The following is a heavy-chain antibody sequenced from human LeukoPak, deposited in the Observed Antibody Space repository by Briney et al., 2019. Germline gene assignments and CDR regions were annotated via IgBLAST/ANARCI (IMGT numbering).Heavy chain of an antibody. Sequence: SETLSLTCTVSGGSISSYYWSWIRQPPGKGLEWIGYIYYSGSTNYNPSLKSRVTISVDTSKNQFSLKLSSVTAADTAVYYCARDDSEIIDYWGQGTLVTVSS. CDR2: IYYSGST. CDR1: GGSISSYY. J-gene: IGHJ4*02. V-gene: IGHV4-59*12. CDR3: ARDDSEIIDY. D-gene: IGHD5-24*01.